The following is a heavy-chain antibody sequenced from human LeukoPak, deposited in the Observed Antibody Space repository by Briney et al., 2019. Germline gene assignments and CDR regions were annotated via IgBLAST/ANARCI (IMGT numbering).Heavy chain of an antibody. Sequence: PGGSLRLSCAASGFTLSSYSMNWVRQAPGKGLEWVSYISSGSSTIYYADSVKGRFTISRDNSRNTLYLQMSSLRAEDTAVYYCVKVAYGGNSGFDYWGQGTLVTVSS. CDR3: VKVAYGGNSGFDY. CDR2: ISSGSSTI. J-gene: IGHJ4*02. CDR1: GFTLSSYS. V-gene: IGHV3-48*01. D-gene: IGHD4-23*01.